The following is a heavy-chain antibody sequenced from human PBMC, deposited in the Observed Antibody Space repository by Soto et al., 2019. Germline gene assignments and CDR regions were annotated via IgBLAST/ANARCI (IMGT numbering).Heavy chain of an antibody. D-gene: IGHD3-22*01. V-gene: IGHV4-31*03. CDR1: GGSISSGGYY. CDR2: IYYSGST. J-gene: IGHJ4*02. CDR3: ARDRGYYGPLDY. Sequence: SETLSLTCTVSGGSISSGGYYWSWIRQHPGKGLEWIGYIYYSGSTYYNPSLKSRVTISVDTSKNQFSLKLSSVTAADTAVYYCARDRGYYGPLDYWGQGTLVTVSS.